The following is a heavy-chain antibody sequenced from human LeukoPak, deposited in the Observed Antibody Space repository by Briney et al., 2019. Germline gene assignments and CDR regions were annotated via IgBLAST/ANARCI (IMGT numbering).Heavy chain of an antibody. CDR3: ARGGIVRGSIDGYFDY. D-gene: IGHD3-10*01. CDR2: ITSSTGT. V-gene: IGHV3-48*02. J-gene: IGHJ4*02. Sequence: GGSLRFSCAASGFTFNSYSMNWVRQAPGKGLEWVSYITSSTGTKYADSVKGRFTVSRDNAKNSLYLQMNSLRDEDTAVYYCARGGIVRGSIDGYFDYWGQGTLVTVSS. CDR1: GFTFNSYS.